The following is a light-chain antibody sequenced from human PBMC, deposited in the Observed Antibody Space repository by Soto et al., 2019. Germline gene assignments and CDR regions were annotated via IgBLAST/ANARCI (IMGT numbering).Light chain of an antibody. CDR3: QSYDSSLSGWV. J-gene: IGLJ3*02. Sequence: QSVLTQPPSVSGAPGQRVTISCTGYNSNIGAGYDVHWYQQLPGTAPKFLIYGNSNRPSGVPDRFSASKSGTSASLAITGLQAEDEADYYCQSYDSSLSGWVFGGGTQLTVL. V-gene: IGLV1-40*01. CDR1: NSNIGAGYD. CDR2: GNS.